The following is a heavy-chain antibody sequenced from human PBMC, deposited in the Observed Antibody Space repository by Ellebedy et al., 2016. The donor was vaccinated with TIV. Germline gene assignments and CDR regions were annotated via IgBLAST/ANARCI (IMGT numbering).Heavy chain of an antibody. J-gene: IGHJ4*02. CDR3: ARDLGDSSGYLFDF. D-gene: IGHD3-22*01. Sequence: AASVNVSCKASGYTFTKYYIHWARQAPGQGLEWVGIINPSGGRTTYAQKFQGRVTMTRDTSTSTVYMELSSLRSEDTAVYYCARDLGDSSGYLFDFWGQGTLVTVSS. V-gene: IGHV1-46*01. CDR2: INPSGGRT. CDR1: GYTFTKYY.